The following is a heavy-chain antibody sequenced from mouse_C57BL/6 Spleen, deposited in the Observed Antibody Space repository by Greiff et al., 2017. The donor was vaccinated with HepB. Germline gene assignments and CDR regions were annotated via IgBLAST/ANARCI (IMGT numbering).Heavy chain of an antibody. J-gene: IGHJ1*03. Sequence: VKLQESGAELARPGASVKLSCKASGYTFTSYGISWVKQRTGQGLEWIGEIYPRSGNTYYNEKFKGKATLTADKSSSTAYMELRSLTSEDSAVYFCARQGYGSSHDWYFDVWGTGTTVTVSS. CDR2: IYPRSGNT. CDR1: GYTFTSYG. CDR3: ARQGYGSSHDWYFDV. D-gene: IGHD1-1*01. V-gene: IGHV1-81*01.